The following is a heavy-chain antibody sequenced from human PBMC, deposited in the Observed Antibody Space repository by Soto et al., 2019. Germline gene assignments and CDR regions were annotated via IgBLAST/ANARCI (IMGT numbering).Heavy chain of an antibody. CDR1: GYTFTSYG. J-gene: IGHJ4*02. CDR2: ISAYNGNT. Sequence: ASVKVSFKASGYTFTSYGISWVRQAPGQGLEWMGWISAYNGNTNYAQKFQGRVTITRDTSASTAYMELSSLRSEDTAVYYCARDPGYSYGYNWGQGTLVTVSS. D-gene: IGHD5-18*01. V-gene: IGHV1-18*01. CDR3: ARDPGYSYGYN.